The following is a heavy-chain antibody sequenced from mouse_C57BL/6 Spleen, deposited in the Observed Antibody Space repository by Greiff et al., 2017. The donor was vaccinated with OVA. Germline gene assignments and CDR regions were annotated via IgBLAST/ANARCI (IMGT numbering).Heavy chain of an antibody. CDR1: GFTFSSYT. D-gene: IGHD4-1*02. CDR2: ISGGGGNT. V-gene: IGHV5-9*01. J-gene: IGHJ3*01. Sequence: EVHLVESGGGLVKPGGSLKLSCAASGFTFSSYTMSWVRQTPEKRLEWVATISGGGGNTYYPDSVKGRFTISRDNAKNTLYLQMSSLRSEDTALYYCATLQLGGGFAYWGQGTLVTVSA. CDR3: ATLQLGGGFAY.